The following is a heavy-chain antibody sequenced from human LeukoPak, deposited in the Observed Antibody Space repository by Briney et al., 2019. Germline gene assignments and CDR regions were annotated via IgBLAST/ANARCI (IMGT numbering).Heavy chain of an antibody. Sequence: GGSLRFSCAASGFTFSDYYMSWIRQAPGKGLEWVSYISSSGSTIYYADSVKGRFTISRDNAKNSLYLQMNSLRAKDTPVYYCARVVPAANNNWFDPWGQGTLVTVSS. CDR3: ARVVPAANNNWFDP. V-gene: IGHV3-11*01. CDR1: GFTFSDYY. J-gene: IGHJ5*02. CDR2: ISSSGSTI. D-gene: IGHD2-2*01.